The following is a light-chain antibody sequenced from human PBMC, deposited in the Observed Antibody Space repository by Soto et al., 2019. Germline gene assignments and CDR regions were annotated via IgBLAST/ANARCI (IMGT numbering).Light chain of an antibody. V-gene: IGKV3D-20*01. CDR1: QGLSNNY. J-gene: IGKJ5*01. Sequence: DIVLTQSPATLSLSPGERATLSCRARQGLSNNYLACYQQKPGHTPRLVIYHASNTATGIPDRFTGGGSGTEFTLVICRLEPEDFAVYYCQQYGFSPPVTFGQGTRLDIK. CDR3: QQYGFSPPVT. CDR2: HAS.